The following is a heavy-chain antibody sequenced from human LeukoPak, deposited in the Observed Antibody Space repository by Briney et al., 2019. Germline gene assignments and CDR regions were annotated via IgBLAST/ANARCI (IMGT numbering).Heavy chain of an antibody. V-gene: IGHV3-48*04. J-gene: IGHJ4*02. CDR3: ARGFFREHGNSWYYFDY. CDR1: GFTFSSYS. CDR2: ISSSSSTI. Sequence: PGGSLRLSCAASGFTFSSYSMNWVRQAPGKGLEWVSYISSSSSTIYYADSVKGRFTISRDNAKNSLYLQMNSLRAEDTAVYYCARGFFREHGNSWYYFDYWGQGTLVTVSS. D-gene: IGHD6-13*01.